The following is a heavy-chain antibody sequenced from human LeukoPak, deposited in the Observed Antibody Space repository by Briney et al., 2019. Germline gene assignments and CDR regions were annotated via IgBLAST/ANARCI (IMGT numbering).Heavy chain of an antibody. CDR2: ISWNSGSI. CDR3: AKNLNLMVRGDTAFDI. CDR1: GFTFDDYA. D-gene: IGHD3-10*01. J-gene: IGHJ3*02. V-gene: IGHV3-9*01. Sequence: SGGSLRLSCAASGFTFDDYAMHWVRQAPGKGLEWVSGISWNSGSIGYADSVKGRFTISRDNAKNSLYLQMNSLRAEDTALYYCAKNLNLMVRGDTAFDIWGRGTMVTVSS.